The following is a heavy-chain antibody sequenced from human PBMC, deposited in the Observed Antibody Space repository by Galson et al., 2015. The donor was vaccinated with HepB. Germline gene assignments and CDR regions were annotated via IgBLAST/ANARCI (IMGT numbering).Heavy chain of an antibody. V-gene: IGHV3-23*01. D-gene: IGHD6-13*01. CDR2: ISGSGGST. J-gene: IGHJ4*02. CDR1: GFTFSSYS. Sequence: SLRLSCAASGFTFSSYSMNWVRQAPGKGPEWVSGISGSGGSTYYADSVKGRFTISRDNSKNTLYLQMNSLRAEDTAVYYCAKVRYSSSWSLEYWGQGTLVTGSS. CDR3: AKVRYSSSWSLEY.